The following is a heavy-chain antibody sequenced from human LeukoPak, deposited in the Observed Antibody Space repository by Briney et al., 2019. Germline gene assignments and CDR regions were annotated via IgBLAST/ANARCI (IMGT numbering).Heavy chain of an antibody. Sequence: SETLSLTCAVSGGSISSGGYSWSWLRQPPGKGLEWIGYIYHSGSTYYNPSLKSRVTISVDRSKNQFSLKLSSVTAADTAVYYCARVGGDAFDIWGQGTMVTVSS. CDR1: GGSISSGGYS. J-gene: IGHJ3*02. CDR2: IYHSGST. CDR3: ARVGGDAFDI. V-gene: IGHV4-30-2*01.